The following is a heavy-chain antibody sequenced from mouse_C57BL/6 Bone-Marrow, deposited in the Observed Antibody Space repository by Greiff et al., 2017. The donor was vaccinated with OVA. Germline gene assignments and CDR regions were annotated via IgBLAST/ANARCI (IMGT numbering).Heavy chain of an antibody. CDR2: IHPNSGST. CDR1: GYTFTSYW. Sequence: QVQLQQPGAELVKPGASVKLSCKASGYTFTSYWMHWVKQRPGQGLEWIGMIHPNSGSTNYNEKFKSKATLTIDKSSSTAYMQLSSLTSEDSAVYYCARQRLGAMDYWGQGTSVTVSS. D-gene: IGHD4-1*01. V-gene: IGHV1-64*01. CDR3: ARQRLGAMDY. J-gene: IGHJ4*01.